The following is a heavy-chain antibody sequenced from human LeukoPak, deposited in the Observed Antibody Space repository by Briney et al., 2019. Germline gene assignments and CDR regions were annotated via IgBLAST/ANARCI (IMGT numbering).Heavy chain of an antibody. J-gene: IGHJ5*02. Sequence: GGSLRLSCAASGFTFSSYWMSWVRQAPGKGLEWVANIKQDGSDKYYVDSVKGRFTISRDNAKNSLYPQMNSLRAEDTAVYYCARGAVEGWFDPWGQGTLVTVSS. D-gene: IGHD6-19*01. CDR2: IKQDGSDK. V-gene: IGHV3-7*01. CDR1: GFTFSSYW. CDR3: ARGAVEGWFDP.